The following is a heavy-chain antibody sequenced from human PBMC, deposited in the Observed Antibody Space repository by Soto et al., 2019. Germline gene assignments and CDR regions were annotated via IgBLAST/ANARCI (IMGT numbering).Heavy chain of an antibody. V-gene: IGHV1-3*01. D-gene: IGHD3-9*01. CDR3: AREHDVLPGYSFDY. Sequence: QVQLVQSGAEVKKPGASVKVSCKASGYTFTTYAIHWVRQAPGQRLEWMGWINAGNGNTRYSRSFQGRVTITTDTSAGTADMDLSSLTSEDTAVFYCAREHDVLPGYSFDYWGQGTLVTVSS. CDR2: INAGNGNT. CDR1: GYTFTTYA. J-gene: IGHJ4*02.